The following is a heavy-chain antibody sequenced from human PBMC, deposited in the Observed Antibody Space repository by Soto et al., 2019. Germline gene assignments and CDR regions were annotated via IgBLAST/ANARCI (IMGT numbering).Heavy chain of an antibody. CDR2: ISSSSSYI. CDR1: GFTFSSYS. V-gene: IGHV3-21*01. Sequence: PGGSLRLSCAASGFTFSSYSMNWVRQAPGKGLEWVSSISSSSSYIYYADSVKGRFTISRDNAKNSLYLQMNSLRAEDTAVYYCARGNYYYDSSGYNASWGQGTLVTVST. CDR3: ARGNYYYDSSGYNAS. D-gene: IGHD3-22*01. J-gene: IGHJ5*02.